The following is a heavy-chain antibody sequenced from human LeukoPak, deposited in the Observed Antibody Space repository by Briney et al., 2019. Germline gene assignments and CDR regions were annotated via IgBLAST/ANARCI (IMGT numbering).Heavy chain of an antibody. D-gene: IGHD3-10*01. V-gene: IGHV4-34*01. Sequence: SETLSLTCADYGGSFSGYYWSWIRQPPGKGLEWIGEINHSGSTNYNPSLKSRVTISVDTSKNQFSLKLSSVTAADTAVYYCARSRLLWFRELLDYWGQGTLVTVSS. J-gene: IGHJ4*02. CDR1: GGSFSGYY. CDR2: INHSGST. CDR3: ARSRLLWFRELLDY.